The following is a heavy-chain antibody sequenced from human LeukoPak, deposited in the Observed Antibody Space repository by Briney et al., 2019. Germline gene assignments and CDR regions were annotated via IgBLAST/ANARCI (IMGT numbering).Heavy chain of an antibody. J-gene: IGHJ5*02. V-gene: IGHV3-7*01. CDR1: GFRFSTFW. CDR3: ATSDDAAGTS. CDR2: INQNGGVK. D-gene: IGHD6-25*01. Sequence: GGSLRLSCAASGFRFSTFWMSWVRQAPGKGLDWVANINQNGGVKHYADSVKGRLTISRDNAKNSLYLQMTSLRADDTAVYYCATSDDAAGTSWGQGTLVTVSS.